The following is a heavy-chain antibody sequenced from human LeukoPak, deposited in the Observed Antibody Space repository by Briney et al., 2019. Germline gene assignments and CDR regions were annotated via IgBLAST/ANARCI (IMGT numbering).Heavy chain of an antibody. CDR3: AAQYYGDSRLYGMDI. CDR1: GYAFMYYG. V-gene: IGHV1-18*01. D-gene: IGHD2-21*01. CDR2: IHPYNGDT. Sequence: ASVKVSCKASGYAFMYYGINWVRQAPGQGLEWMGWIHPYNGDTQYAQKYRGRLTMTADMSTTTGHMELRSLTSDDTAVYYCAAQYYGDSRLYGMDIWGQETTVVVSS. J-gene: IGHJ6*02.